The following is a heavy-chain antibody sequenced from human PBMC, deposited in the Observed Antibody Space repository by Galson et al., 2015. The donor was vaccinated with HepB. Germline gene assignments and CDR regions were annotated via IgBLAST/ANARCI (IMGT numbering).Heavy chain of an antibody. J-gene: IGHJ4*02. CDR3: ASGIAVAGSDLDY. CDR1: GYTFTSYA. D-gene: IGHD6-19*01. V-gene: IGHV7-4-1*02. CDR2: INTNTGNP. Sequence: SVKVSCKASGYTFTSYAMNWVRQAPGQGLEWMGWINTNTGNPTYAQGFTGRFVFSLDTSVSTAYLQISSLKAEDTAVYYCASGIAVAGSDLDYWGQGTLVTVSS.